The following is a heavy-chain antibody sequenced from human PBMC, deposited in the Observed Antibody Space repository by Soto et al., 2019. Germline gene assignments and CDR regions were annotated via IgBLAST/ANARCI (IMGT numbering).Heavy chain of an antibody. Sequence: SETLSLTCTVSSDSISSYYWSWIRQPPGKGLEWIGYIYYSGTTNYNPPLKSRVTISADTSKNQFSLKVSSVTAADTAVYYCARDSGPGFDYWGRGTLVTVSS. V-gene: IGHV4-59*01. CDR3: ARDSGPGFDY. CDR1: SDSISSYY. J-gene: IGHJ4*02. CDR2: IYYSGTT.